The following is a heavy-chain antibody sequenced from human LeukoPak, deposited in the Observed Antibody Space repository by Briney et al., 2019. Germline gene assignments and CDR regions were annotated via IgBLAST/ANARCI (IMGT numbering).Heavy chain of an antibody. CDR2: INHSGST. CDR3: ARADPTVTLTPFDY. V-gene: IGHV4-34*01. Sequence: KPSETLSLTCAVYGGSFSGYYWSWIRQPPGKGLEWIGEINHSGSTNYNPSLKSRVTISVDTSKNQFSLKLSSVTAADTAVYYCARADPTVTLTPFDYWGQGTLVTVSS. D-gene: IGHD4-17*01. CDR1: GGSFSGYY. J-gene: IGHJ4*02.